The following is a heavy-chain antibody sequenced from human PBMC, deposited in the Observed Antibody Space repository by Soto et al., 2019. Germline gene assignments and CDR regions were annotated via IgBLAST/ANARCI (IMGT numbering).Heavy chain of an antibody. D-gene: IGHD2-2*01. CDR2: INHSGST. Sequence: SETLSLTCAVYGGSFSGYYWSWIRQPPGKGLEWIGEINHSGSTNYNPSLKSRGTISVDTSKNQISLKLVSVTAADTTVYYCASYPGYCSSTSCYVDYWGQGTLVTVSS. CDR3: ASYPGYCSSTSCYVDY. J-gene: IGHJ4*02. V-gene: IGHV4-34*01. CDR1: GGSFSGYY.